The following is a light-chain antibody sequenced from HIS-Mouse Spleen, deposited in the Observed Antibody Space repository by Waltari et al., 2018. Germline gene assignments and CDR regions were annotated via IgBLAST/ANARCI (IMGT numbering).Light chain of an antibody. J-gene: IGLJ3*02. Sequence: TQSPLSLPVTLGQPASISCTGTSSDVGSYNLVSWYQQHPGKAPKLMIYEGSKRPSGVSNRFSGSKSGNTASLTISGLQAEDEADYYCCSYAGSSTFGVFGGGTKLTVL. CDR2: EGS. V-gene: IGLV2-23*03. CDR1: SSDVGSYNL. CDR3: CSYAGSSTFGV.